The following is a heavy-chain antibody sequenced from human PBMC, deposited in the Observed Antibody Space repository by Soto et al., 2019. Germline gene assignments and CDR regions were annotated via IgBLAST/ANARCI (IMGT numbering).Heavy chain of an antibody. CDR2: IIPIFGTA. CDR1: GGTFSSYA. D-gene: IGHD5-18*01. Sequence: VKVSCKASGGTFSSYAISWVRQAPGQGLEWMGGIIPIFGTANYAQKFQGRVTITADESTSTAYMELSSLRSEDTAVYYCARKKSDGTYYYYGMDVWGQGTTVTVSS. J-gene: IGHJ6*02. CDR3: ARKKSDGTYYYYGMDV. V-gene: IGHV1-69*13.